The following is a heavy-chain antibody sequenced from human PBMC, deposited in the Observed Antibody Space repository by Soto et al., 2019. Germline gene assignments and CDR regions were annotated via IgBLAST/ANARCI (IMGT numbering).Heavy chain of an antibody. V-gene: IGHV2-26*01. J-gene: IGHJ6*02. Sequence: QVTLKESGPVLVKPTETLTLTCTVSGFSLSNARMGVSWIRQPPGKALEWLAHIFSNDEKSYSTSLKSRLTISKDTSKSQVVLTMTNMDPVDTATYYCARIRNGISSLVYYYYGMDVWGQGTTVTVSS. CDR3: ARIRNGISSLVYYYYGMDV. CDR2: IFSNDEK. CDR1: GFSLSNARMG. D-gene: IGHD1-1*01.